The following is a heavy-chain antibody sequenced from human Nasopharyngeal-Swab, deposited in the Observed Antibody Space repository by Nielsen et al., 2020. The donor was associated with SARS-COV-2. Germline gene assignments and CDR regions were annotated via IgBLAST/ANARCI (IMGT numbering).Heavy chain of an antibody. J-gene: IGHJ6*04. CDR3: ARAWQQLADV. Sequence: GGSLRLSCSASGFTFSSYAMHWVRQAPGKGLEYVSAISSNGGSTYYADSVKGRFTISRDNSKNTLYLQMSSLRAEDTAVYYCARAWQQLADVWGKGTTVTVSS. D-gene: IGHD6-13*01. V-gene: IGHV3-64D*06. CDR1: GFTFSSYA. CDR2: ISSNGGST.